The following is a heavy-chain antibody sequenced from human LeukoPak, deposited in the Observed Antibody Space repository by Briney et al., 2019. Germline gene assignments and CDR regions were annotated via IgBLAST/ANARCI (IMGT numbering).Heavy chain of an antibody. J-gene: IGHJ5*02. CDR3: ARKVWLGEHNWFDP. D-gene: IGHD3-10*01. V-gene: IGHV4-59*01. CDR2: IYYSGST. CDR1: GGSISSYY. Sequence: SETLSLTCTVSGGSISSYYWSWIRQPPGKGLEWIGYIYYSGSTNYNPSLKSRVTISVDTSKNQFSLKLSSVTAADTAVYYCARKVWLGEHNWFDPWGQGTLVTVSS.